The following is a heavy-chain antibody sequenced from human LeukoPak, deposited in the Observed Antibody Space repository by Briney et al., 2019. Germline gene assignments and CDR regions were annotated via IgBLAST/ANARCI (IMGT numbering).Heavy chain of an antibody. Sequence: PGGSLRLSCAASGFTFSSYWMSWVRQAPGKGLEWVANIKQDGSEKYYVDSVKGRFTISRDNAKNSLYLQMNSLRAEDTAVYYCARDGEGEYSGSYELLDYWGQGTLVTVSS. CDR2: IKQDGSEK. CDR3: ARDGEGEYSGSYELLDY. V-gene: IGHV3-7*01. D-gene: IGHD1-26*01. CDR1: GFTFSSYW. J-gene: IGHJ4*02.